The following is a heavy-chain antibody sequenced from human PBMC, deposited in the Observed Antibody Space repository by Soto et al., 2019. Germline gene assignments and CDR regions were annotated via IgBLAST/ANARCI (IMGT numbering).Heavy chain of an antibody. CDR2: ISGSGGST. V-gene: IGHV3-23*01. D-gene: IGHD3-10*01. J-gene: IGHJ6*02. CDR1: GFTFSSYA. CDR3: AKVGSGELSGGMDV. Sequence: GGSLRLSCAASGFTFSSYAMSWVRQAPGKGLESVSSISGSGGSTYYADCVKGRFTSPRDNTKNTLYPQMNSLRAEDTAVYYCAKVGSGELSGGMDVWAQGTTVTVSS.